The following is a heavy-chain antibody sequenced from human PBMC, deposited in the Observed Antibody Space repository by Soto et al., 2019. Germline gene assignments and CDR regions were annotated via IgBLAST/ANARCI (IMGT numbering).Heavy chain of an antibody. V-gene: IGHV3-23*01. CDR3: VKGSSDGRPYYFDF. CDR2: ISDNGGST. D-gene: IGHD2-2*01. J-gene: IGHJ4*02. Sequence: PGRGLEWFSAISDNGGSTYHADSVKGRFTISRDNSKNTLYLQMDSLRADDTAVYYCVKGSSDGRPYYFDFWGQGTLVSVSS.